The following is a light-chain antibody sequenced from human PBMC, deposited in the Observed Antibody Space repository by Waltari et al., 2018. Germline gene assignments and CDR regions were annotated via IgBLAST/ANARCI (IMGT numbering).Light chain of an antibody. V-gene: IGLV2-23*02. Sequence: QSALTQPASVSGSPGQSITISCTGTSSDVGKYNLVSWYQQHPGKAPKVMIYEVSKRPPGVSNRFSGSKSGNTASLTISGLQAEDEADYYCCSYVRSTWVFGGGTKLTVL. J-gene: IGLJ3*02. CDR3: CSYVRSTWV. CDR2: EVS. CDR1: SSDVGKYNL.